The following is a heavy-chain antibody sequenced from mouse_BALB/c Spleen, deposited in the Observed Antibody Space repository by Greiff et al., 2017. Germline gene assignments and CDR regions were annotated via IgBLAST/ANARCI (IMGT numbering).Heavy chain of an antibody. CDR1: GYTFTSYY. D-gene: IGHD2-10*02. V-gene: IGHV1-53*01. J-gene: IGHJ3*01. CDR3: ARSKSGNCAGFAY. CDR2: INPSNGGT. Sequence: QVQLQQPGAELVKPGASVKLSCKASGYTFTSYYMHWVKQRPGQGLEWIGGINPSNGGTNYNEKFKSKATLTVDKSSSTAYMELRSLTSEDTAVYYCARSKSGNCAGFAYWGQGTLVTVSS.